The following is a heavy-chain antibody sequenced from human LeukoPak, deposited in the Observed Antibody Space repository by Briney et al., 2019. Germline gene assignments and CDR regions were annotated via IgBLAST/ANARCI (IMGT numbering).Heavy chain of an antibody. CDR1: GLTFSDYY. CDR3: ARDQDYYDSSGYYYGY. J-gene: IGHJ4*02. D-gene: IGHD3-22*01. V-gene: IGHV3-11*05. CDR2: ISSSSSYT. Sequence: GGSLRLSCAASGLTFSDYYMSWIRQAPGKGLEWVSYISSSSSYTNYADSVKGRFTISRDNAKNSLYLQMNSLRAEDTAVYYCARDQDYYDSSGYYYGYWGQGTLVTVSS.